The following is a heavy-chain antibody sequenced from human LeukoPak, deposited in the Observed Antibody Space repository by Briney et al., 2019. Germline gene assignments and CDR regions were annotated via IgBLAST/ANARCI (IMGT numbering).Heavy chain of an antibody. D-gene: IGHD2/OR15-2a*01. CDR2: IFHSGST. J-gene: IGHJ4*02. CDR3: ARYYRPAYYFDY. Sequence: SETLSLTCAVYGGSFSGYYWGWIRQPPGKGLEWLGNIFHSGSTYYNPSLKSRVTISLDTSKNQFSLKLSSVTAADTAVYSCARYYRPAYYFDYWGQGTLLTVSS. CDR1: GGSFSGYY. V-gene: IGHV4-34*12.